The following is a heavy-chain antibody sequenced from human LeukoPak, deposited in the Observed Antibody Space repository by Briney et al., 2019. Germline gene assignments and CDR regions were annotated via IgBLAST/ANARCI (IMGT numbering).Heavy chain of an antibody. Sequence: SSETLSLTCAVSGYSISSVYYWGWIRPPPGKGLEWIGRIYHSGSTYYNPSLKSRVTISVDTSKNQFSLKLSSVTAADTAVYYCARAMYYDFWSGYPNFDYWGQGTLVTVSS. CDR2: IYHSGST. CDR3: ARAMYYDFWSGYPNFDY. J-gene: IGHJ4*02. CDR1: GYSISSVYY. D-gene: IGHD3-3*01. V-gene: IGHV4-38-2*01.